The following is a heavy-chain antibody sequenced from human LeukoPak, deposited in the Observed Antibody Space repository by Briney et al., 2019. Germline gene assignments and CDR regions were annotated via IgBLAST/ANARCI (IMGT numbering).Heavy chain of an antibody. D-gene: IGHD3-9*01. CDR2: FFYTGNT. CDR1: GGSISSGSYS. Sequence: SETLSLTCAVSGGSISSGSYSWGWIRQPPGKGLEWIGYFFYTGNTYYNPSLKSRVTISVDTSKNQFSPKLSSVTAADTAVYYCARRCDYDILTGYLYYYYYMDVWGKGTTVTISS. CDR3: ARRCDYDILTGYLYYYYYMDV. J-gene: IGHJ6*03. V-gene: IGHV4-30-4*07.